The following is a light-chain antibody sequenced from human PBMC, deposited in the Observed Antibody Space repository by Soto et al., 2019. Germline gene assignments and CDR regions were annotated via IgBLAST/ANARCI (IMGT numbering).Light chain of an antibody. V-gene: IGLV1-40*01. Sequence: QSVLTQPPSVSGAPGQRVTISCTGSSSNIGAGSDVHWYQQLPGTAPKLLIYGNSNRPSGVPDRFSGSKSGTSASLAITGLQAEDEADYYCQSYDSSLSGLYVFGPGTKLTVL. CDR3: QSYDSSLSGLYV. CDR2: GNS. J-gene: IGLJ1*01. CDR1: SSNIGAGSD.